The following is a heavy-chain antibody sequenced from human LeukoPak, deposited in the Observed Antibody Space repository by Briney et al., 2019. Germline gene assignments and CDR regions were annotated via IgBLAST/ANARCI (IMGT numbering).Heavy chain of an antibody. CDR2: IKQDGSEK. J-gene: IGHJ4*02. V-gene: IGHV3-7*03. CDR3: ARDSSGWFNFDY. CDR1: GFTFRSYW. D-gene: IGHD6-19*01. Sequence: PGGSLRLSCAASGFTFRSYWMSWVRQAPGEGLEWVANIKQDGSEKYYVDSVKGRFTISRDNAKNSLYLQMNSLRAEDTALYYCARDSSGWFNFDYWGQGTLVTVSS.